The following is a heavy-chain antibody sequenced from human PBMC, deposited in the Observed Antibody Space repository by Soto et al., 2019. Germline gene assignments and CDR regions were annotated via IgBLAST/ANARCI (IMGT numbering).Heavy chain of an antibody. CDR1: GGTFSSYA. Sequence: QVQLVQSGAEVKKPGSSVKVSCKASGGTFSSYAISWVRQAPGQGLEWMGGIIPIFGTANYAQEFQGRVTITADESTSTAYMELSSLRSEDTAMYYCARGGSYYDSSGYPRGDYWGQGTLVTVSS. CDR3: ARGGSYYDSSGYPRGDY. V-gene: IGHV1-69*01. CDR2: IIPIFGTA. J-gene: IGHJ4*02. D-gene: IGHD3-22*01.